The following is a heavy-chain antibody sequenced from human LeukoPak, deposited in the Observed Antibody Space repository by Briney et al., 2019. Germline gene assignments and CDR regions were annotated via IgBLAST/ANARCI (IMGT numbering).Heavy chain of an antibody. Sequence: PSETLSLTCAVSGYSISSGYYWGWIRQPPGKGLEGIGSIYHSGSTYYNPSLKSRVTISVDTSKNHFSLKLSSVTAADTAVYYCARHGTTVVTRDAFDIWGQGTMVTVSS. CDR2: IYHSGST. CDR3: ARHGTTVVTRDAFDI. J-gene: IGHJ3*02. CDR1: GYSISSGYY. V-gene: IGHV4-38-2*01. D-gene: IGHD4-23*01.